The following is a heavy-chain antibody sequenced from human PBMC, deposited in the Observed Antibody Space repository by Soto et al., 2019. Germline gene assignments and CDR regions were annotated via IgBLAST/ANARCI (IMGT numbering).Heavy chain of an antibody. Sequence: EVQLLESGGGLVQPGGSLRLSCAASGFTFSSYAMSWVRQAPGKGLEWVSAISGSGGSTYYADSVKGRFTISRDNSKNTLHLQMNSLRAEDTAVYYCAKQPYSSSWYSCVYWGQGPLVTVSS. CDR3: AKQPYSSSWYSCVY. CDR2: ISGSGGST. CDR1: GFTFSSYA. J-gene: IGHJ4*02. D-gene: IGHD6-13*01. V-gene: IGHV3-23*01.